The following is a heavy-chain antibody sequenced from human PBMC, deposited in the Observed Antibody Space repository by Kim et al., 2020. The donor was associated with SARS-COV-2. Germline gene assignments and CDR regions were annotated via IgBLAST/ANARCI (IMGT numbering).Heavy chain of an antibody. J-gene: IGHJ5*02. V-gene: IGHV1-46*01. D-gene: IGHD1-1*01. CDR2: T. Sequence: TSYAQKVQGRVTMTRDTSPSTVYMERGSLGSEDTAVYYCARRKGTGGFDPWGQGTLVTGSS. CDR3: ARRKGTGGFDP.